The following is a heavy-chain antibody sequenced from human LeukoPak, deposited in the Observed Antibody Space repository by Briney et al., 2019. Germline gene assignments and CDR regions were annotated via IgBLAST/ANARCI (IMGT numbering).Heavy chain of an antibody. CDR2: FSHRGGS. CDR1: GYSLSSGFF. CDR3: ARATRGTYYFDY. D-gene: IGHD5-12*01. J-gene: IGHJ4*02. V-gene: IGHV4-38-2*02. Sequence: SETLSLTCTVSGYSLSSGFFCDWIRQSPGKGLEWIGSFSHRGGSYHNPSLKSRVTISVDTSKNQFSLKLLSVTAADTAVYYCARATRGTYYFDYWGQGTLVTVSS.